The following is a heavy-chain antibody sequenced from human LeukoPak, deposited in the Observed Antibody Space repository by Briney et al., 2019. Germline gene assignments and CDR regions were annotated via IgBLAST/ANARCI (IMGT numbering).Heavy chain of an antibody. J-gene: IGHJ6*03. CDR2: VTWNGGST. CDR1: GFSIEDFG. V-gene: IGHV3-20*04. Sequence: GGSLRLSCEASGFSIEDFGMSWVRQPPGKELEWVSGVTWNGGSTGYAASVEGRFTISRDNAKNSLYLQMNSLRAEDTALYYCAMKFSRDYYYMDVWGKGTTVTVSS. CDR3: AMKFSRDYYYMDV.